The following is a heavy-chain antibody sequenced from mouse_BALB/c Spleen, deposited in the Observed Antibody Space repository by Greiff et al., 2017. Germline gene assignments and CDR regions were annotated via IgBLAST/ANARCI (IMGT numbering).Heavy chain of an antibody. CDR2: IDPENGDT. J-gene: IGHJ2*01. CDR1: GFHIKDYY. V-gene: IGHV14-4*02. CDR3: NGKGGYYFDD. Sequence: EVQLQQSGAELVRSGASVKLSCTASGFHIKDYYMHWVKQRPEQGLEWIGWIDPENGDTEYAPKFQGKATMTADTSSNTAYLQLSSLTSEDTAVYYCNGKGGYYFDDWGQGTTLTVSS.